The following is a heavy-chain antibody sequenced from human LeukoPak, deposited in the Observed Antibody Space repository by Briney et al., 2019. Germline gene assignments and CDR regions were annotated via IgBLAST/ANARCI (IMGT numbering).Heavy chain of an antibody. Sequence: GGSLRLSCAASGFTFSTYSMSWVRQALGKGLEWVSAIRSGGENTYYADSVRGRFTISRDNSRGTLSLQMNSLRAEDTAVYYCAKGIYSSGWSYFDYWGHGPLVTVSS. CDR2: IRSGGENT. CDR3: AKGIYSSGWSYFDY. CDR1: GFTFSTYS. J-gene: IGHJ4*01. V-gene: IGHV3-23*01. D-gene: IGHD6-19*01.